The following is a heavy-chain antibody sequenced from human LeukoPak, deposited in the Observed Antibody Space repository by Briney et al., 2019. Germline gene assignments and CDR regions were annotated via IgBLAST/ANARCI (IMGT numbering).Heavy chain of an antibody. CDR1: GCSISSSSYY. CDR2: IYYSGST. Sequence: SETLSLTCTVSGCSISSSSYYWGWIRQPPGKGLEWIGSIYYSGSTYYNPSLKSRVTISVDTSKNQFSLKLSSVTAADTAVYYCARHTYNWEWVYWGQGTLVTVSS. CDR3: ARHTYNWEWVY. D-gene: IGHD1-20*01. J-gene: IGHJ4*02. V-gene: IGHV4-39*01.